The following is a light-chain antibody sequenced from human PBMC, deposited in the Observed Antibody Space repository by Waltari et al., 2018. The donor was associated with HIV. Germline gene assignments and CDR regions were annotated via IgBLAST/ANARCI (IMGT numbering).Light chain of an antibody. V-gene: IGLV2-8*01. CDR2: EVN. CDR1: SSDVGRYDY. Sequence: QSALTQPPSASGSLGQSVTISCTGSSSDVGRYDYVSWYQQHPGKAPKLLIFEVNKRPSGVPECFPRSRSGNTASLTVSGLQAEDEAEYSCSSYAGINPVIFGGGTTLTVL. CDR3: SSYAGINPVI. J-gene: IGLJ2*01.